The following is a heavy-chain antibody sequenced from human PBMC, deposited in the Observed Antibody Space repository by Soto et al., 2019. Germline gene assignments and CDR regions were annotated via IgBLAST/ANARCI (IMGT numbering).Heavy chain of an antibody. CDR3: AKYRRTPAEGFTLAY. CDR2: IYYNGNT. D-gene: IGHD6-13*01. V-gene: IGHV4-59*12. CDR1: GGSISNYY. J-gene: IGHJ4*02. Sequence: SETLSLTCTVSGGSISNYYWSWIRQPPGKGLEWIGYIYYNGNTKYNPSLESRVTMSVDTSKNQFSLKLRSVTPADTAVYYCAKYRRTPAEGFTLAYWGQGALVTVSS.